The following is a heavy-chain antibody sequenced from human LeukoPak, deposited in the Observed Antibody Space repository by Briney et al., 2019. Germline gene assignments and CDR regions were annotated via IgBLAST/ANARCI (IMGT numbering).Heavy chain of an antibody. D-gene: IGHD3-10*01. J-gene: IGHJ4*02. V-gene: IGHV3-30*02. CDR2: IRYDGSNK. CDR3: AREWSGFGELPDY. Sequence: TGGSLRLSCAASGFTFSSYGMHWVRQAPGKGLEWVAFIRYDGSNKYYAYSVKGRFTISRDNSKNTLYLQMNSLRAEDTAVYYCAREWSGFGELPDYWGQGTLVTVSS. CDR1: GFTFSSYG.